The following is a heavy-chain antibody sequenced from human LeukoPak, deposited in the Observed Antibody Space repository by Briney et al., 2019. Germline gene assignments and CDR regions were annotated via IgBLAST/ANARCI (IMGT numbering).Heavy chain of an antibody. J-gene: IGHJ5*02. V-gene: IGHV1-2*06. D-gene: IGHD3-10*01. CDR2: INPNRGGT. CDR3: ARGPRSYYGSGSYTWFDP. Sequence: ASVKVSCKASGYTFTGYYMHWVRQAPGQGLEWMGRINPNRGGTNYAQKFQGRVTMTRDTSISTAYMELSRLRSDDTAVYYCARGPRSYYGSGSYTWFDPWGQGTLVTVSS. CDR1: GYTFTGYY.